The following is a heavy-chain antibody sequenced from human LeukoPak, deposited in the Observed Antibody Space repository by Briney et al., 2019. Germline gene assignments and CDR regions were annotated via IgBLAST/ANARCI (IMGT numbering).Heavy chain of an antibody. V-gene: IGHV4-31*02. Sequence: SVTLSLTCTVSTGSINSGGYYWSWIRQHPGKGLERIGYFYYRENTYYNPSLQSRLTISVDTAKNNFSLKLSPVTAAVTGVYFCARAITATGSIRLDPWGQGNLVTVSS. CDR3: ARAITATGSIRLDP. CDR2: FYYRENT. D-gene: IGHD6-13*01. CDR1: TGSINSGGYY. J-gene: IGHJ5*02.